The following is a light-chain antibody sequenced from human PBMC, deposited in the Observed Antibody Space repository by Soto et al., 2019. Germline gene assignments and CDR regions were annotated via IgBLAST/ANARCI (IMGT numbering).Light chain of an antibody. CDR1: QTISNY. CDR3: QQSYATPWT. J-gene: IGKJ1*01. Sequence: DIQMTQSPSSLSASVGDRVTITCRASQTISNYLNWYQVKTGKAPKLLIYGASSFEGGVPARFSGGGSGTDFTLTISSLQPEDFATYYCQQSYATPWTFGPGTKVEIK. CDR2: GAS. V-gene: IGKV1-39*01.